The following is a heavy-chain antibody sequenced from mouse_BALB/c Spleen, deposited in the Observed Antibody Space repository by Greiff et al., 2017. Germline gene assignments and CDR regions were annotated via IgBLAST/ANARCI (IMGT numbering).Heavy chain of an antibody. CDR3: ARVVALNYFDY. D-gene: IGHD1-1*01. V-gene: IGHV1-63*01. CDR1: GYAFTNYW. J-gene: IGHJ2*01. CDR2: IYPGSGNT. Sequence: QVQLQQSGAELVRPGTSVKISCKASGYAFTNYWLGWVKQRPGHGLEWIGDIYPGSGNTYYNEKFKGKATLTADKSSSTAYMQLSSLTSEDSAVYYCARVVALNYFDYWGQGTTLTVSS.